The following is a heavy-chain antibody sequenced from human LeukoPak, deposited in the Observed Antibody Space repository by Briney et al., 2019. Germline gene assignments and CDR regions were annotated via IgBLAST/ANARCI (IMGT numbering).Heavy chain of an antibody. Sequence: GGSLRLSCAASGFTFSSYGMSWVRQAPGKGLEWVSAISGSGGSTYYADSVKGRFTISRDNSKNTLYLQVNSLRAEDTAVYYCAKDLVVGATRAGYWGQGTLVTVSS. CDR1: GFTFSSYG. J-gene: IGHJ4*02. D-gene: IGHD1-26*01. CDR2: ISGSGGST. V-gene: IGHV3-23*01. CDR3: AKDLVVGATRAGY.